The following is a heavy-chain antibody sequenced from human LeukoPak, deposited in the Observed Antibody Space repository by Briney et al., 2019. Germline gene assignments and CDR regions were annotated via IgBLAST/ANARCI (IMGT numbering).Heavy chain of an antibody. D-gene: IGHD6-6*01. Sequence: GGSLRLSCAASGFTFSSYGMHWVRQAPGKGLEWVTFIRYDGSNKYYADSVKGRFTVSRDNSKTTLYLQMNSLRSEDTAVYYCAKGEYNSSPFDYWGQGTLVTVSS. V-gene: IGHV3-30*02. CDR3: AKGEYNSSPFDY. CDR2: IRYDGSNK. CDR1: GFTFSSYG. J-gene: IGHJ4*02.